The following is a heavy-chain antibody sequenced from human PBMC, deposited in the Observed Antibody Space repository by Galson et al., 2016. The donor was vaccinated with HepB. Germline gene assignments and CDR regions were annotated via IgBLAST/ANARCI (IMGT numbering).Heavy chain of an antibody. CDR3: ARRGIGVAGRGGIDY. V-gene: IGHV5-51*01. Sequence: QSGAEVKKPGESLRISCMGAGYTFTNYWIGWVRQMPGKGLEWMAMVYPGDSDTRYSPAFQGQVTISADKYMSTAHLQWSSLKASDTAMYYCARRGIGVAGRGGIDYWGQGTLITVSS. CDR1: GYTFTNYW. J-gene: IGHJ4*02. D-gene: IGHD6-19*01. CDR2: VYPGDSDT.